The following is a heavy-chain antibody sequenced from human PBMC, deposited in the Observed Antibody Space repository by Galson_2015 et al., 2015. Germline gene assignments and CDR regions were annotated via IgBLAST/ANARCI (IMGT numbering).Heavy chain of an antibody. J-gene: IGHJ4*02. Sequence: SLRLSCAASGFIFSSYGMHWLRQAPGKGLEWVAVIWYDGSNKYYADSVKGRFTISRDNSKNALYLQMNSLRAEDTAVYYCARESVSKFDYWVQGTLVTVSS. CDR2: IWYDGSNK. CDR1: GFIFSSYG. D-gene: IGHD5/OR15-5a*01. V-gene: IGHV3-33*01. CDR3: ARESVSKFDY.